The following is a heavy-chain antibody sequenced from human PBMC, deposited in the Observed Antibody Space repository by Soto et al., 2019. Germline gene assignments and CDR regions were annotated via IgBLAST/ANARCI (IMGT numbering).Heavy chain of an antibody. V-gene: IGHV4-30-4*01. CDR3: VREGREFFDY. CDR2: IYRSGSA. Sequence: QVQLQESGPGLVSPSQTLSLTCPVSGDSISRGDYYWNWIRQPPGQGLEWIGYIYRSGSAFYNPSLKSRVAISIDSSNNQFSLKLNSVTAADTAVYYCVREGREFFDYWGQGTLVTVSS. CDR1: GDSISRGDYY. D-gene: IGHD3-10*01. J-gene: IGHJ4*02.